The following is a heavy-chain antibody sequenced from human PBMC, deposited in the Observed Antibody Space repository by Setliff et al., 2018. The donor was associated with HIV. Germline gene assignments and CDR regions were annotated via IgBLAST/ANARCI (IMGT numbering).Heavy chain of an antibody. CDR2: ISSSGSTI. J-gene: IGHJ6*04. V-gene: IGHV3-48*03. CDR3: ARVDWLTGLDV. D-gene: IGHD2-21*01. Sequence: GGSLRLSCAASGFTFSSYEMNWVRQAPGKGLEWVSYISSSGSTINYADSVKGRFTISRDNAKNSLYLQMNSLRAEDTAVYYCARVDWLTGLDVWGKGTTVTVTS. CDR1: GFTFSSYE.